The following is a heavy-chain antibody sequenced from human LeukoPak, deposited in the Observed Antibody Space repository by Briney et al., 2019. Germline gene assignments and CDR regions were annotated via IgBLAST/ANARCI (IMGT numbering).Heavy chain of an antibody. CDR2: IYYSGST. CDR3: ARCRLESGSYYYFDY. J-gene: IGHJ4*02. Sequence: PSETLSLTCTVSGGSISSYYWSWVPQPPGKGLEGIGYIYYSGSTNYSPSLKSRVTMSVDTSKNQFSLKLSSVTAADTAVYYCARCRLESGSYYYFDYWGQGTLVTVSS. CDR1: GGSISSYY. V-gene: IGHV4-59*01. D-gene: IGHD1-26*01.